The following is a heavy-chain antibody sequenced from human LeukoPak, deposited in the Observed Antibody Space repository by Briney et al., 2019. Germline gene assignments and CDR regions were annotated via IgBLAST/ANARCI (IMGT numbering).Heavy chain of an antibody. CDR1: GFTFSNAW. V-gene: IGHV3-15*01. J-gene: IGHJ4*02. CDR2: IKSKTDGGTT. CDR3: TTDLYYYDSSGYYYEVVY. Sequence: PGGSLRLSCAASGFTFSNAWMSWVRQAPGKGLEWVGRIKSKTDGGTTDYAAPVKGRFTISRDDSKNTLYLQMNSLKTEDTAVYYCTTDLYYYDSSGYYYEVVYWGQGTLVTVSS. D-gene: IGHD3-22*01.